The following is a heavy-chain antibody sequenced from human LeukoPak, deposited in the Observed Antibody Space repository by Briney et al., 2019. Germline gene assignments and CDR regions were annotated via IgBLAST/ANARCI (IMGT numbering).Heavy chain of an antibody. CDR3: AREAANMVRGVMGK. D-gene: IGHD3-10*01. V-gene: IGHV1-2*02. J-gene: IGHJ4*02. CDR2: INPNSGGI. CDR1: GYTFTANY. Sequence: ASVKVSCMASGYTFTANYMHWVRQAPGQGLEWMGWINPNSGGINYEQKFQGRVTMTRDTSISTAYMELSRLTSDDTAVYYCAREAANMVRGVMGKWGQGTLVTVSS.